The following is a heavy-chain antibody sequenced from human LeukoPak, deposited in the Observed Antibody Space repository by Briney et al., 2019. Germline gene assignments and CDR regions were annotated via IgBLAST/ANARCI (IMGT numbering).Heavy chain of an antibody. D-gene: IGHD3-22*01. CDR2: FDPEDGET. CDR1: GYTLTELS. J-gene: IGHJ6*02. CDR3: ATLEAYYYDSSGPYYYGMDV. V-gene: IGHV1-24*01. Sequence: ASVKVSCKVSGYTLTELSMHWVRQAPGKGLEWMGGFDPEDGETIYAQKFQGRVTMTEDTSTDTAYMELCSLRSEDTAVYYCATLEAYYYDSSGPYYYGMDVWGQGTTVTVSS.